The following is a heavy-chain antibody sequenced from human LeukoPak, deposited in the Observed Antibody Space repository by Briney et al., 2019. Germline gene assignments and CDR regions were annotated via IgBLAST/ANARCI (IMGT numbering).Heavy chain of an antibody. CDR1: GFTFSSYG. Sequence: PGGSLRLSCAASGFTFSSYGMHWVRQAPGKGLEWVAVISYDGSNKYYADSVKGRFTISRDNSKNTLYLQMNSLRAEDTAVYYCAKDPSVAPAAWGQGTLVTVSS. CDR3: AKDPSVAPAA. V-gene: IGHV3-30*18. D-gene: IGHD6-19*01. J-gene: IGHJ5*02. CDR2: ISYDGSNK.